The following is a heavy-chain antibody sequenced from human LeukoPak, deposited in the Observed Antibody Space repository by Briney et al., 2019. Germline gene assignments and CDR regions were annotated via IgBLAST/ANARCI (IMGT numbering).Heavy chain of an antibody. CDR1: EGTFSSYA. V-gene: IGHV1-69*04. J-gene: IGHJ4*02. CDR3: ARDLRGVDYYDSSGYYPSLDY. CDR2: IIPILGIA. Sequence: SVKVSCKASEGTFSSYAISWVRQAPGQGLEWMGRIIPILGIANYAQKFQGRVTITADKSTSTAYMELSSLRSEDTAVYYCARDLRGVDYYDSSGYYPSLDYWGQGTLVTVSS. D-gene: IGHD3-22*01.